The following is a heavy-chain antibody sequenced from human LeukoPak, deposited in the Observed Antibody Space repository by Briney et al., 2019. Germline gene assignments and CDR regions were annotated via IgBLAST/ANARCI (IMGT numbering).Heavy chain of an antibody. CDR2: INPSGGST. J-gene: IGHJ4*02. CDR1: GYTFTSYY. V-gene: IGHV1-46*01. Sequence: GASVKVSCKASGYTFTSYYMHWVRQAPGQGLEWMGIINPSGGSTSYAQKFQGRVTMTRDMSTSTVYMELSSLRSEDTAVYYCARDHREGMRGALIDYWGQGTLVTVSS. D-gene: IGHD1-14*01. CDR3: ARDHREGMRGALIDY.